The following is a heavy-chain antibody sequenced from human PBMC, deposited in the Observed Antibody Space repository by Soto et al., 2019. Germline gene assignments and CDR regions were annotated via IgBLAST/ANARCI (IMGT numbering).Heavy chain of an antibody. CDR2: ISGNGRVT. V-gene: IGHV3-23*01. Sequence: EVQLLESGGGLVQPGGSLRLSCAASGLTFSSNAMSWVRQAPGKGLELVSTISGNGRVTYYTDSVKGRFTISRDNSKNTVYMQMNSLRAEDTAVYYCANRGDDIKFFQYWGQGTLVTVSS. CDR1: GLTFSSNA. D-gene: IGHD2-21*02. J-gene: IGHJ1*01. CDR3: ANRGDDIKFFQY.